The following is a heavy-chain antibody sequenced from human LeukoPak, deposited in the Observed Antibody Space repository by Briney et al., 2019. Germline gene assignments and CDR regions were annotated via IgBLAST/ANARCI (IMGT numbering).Heavy chain of an antibody. V-gene: IGHV3-23*01. Sequence: GGSLRLSCAASGFTFSSYAMNWVRQAPGKGLEWVSGISTSGGSTYYADSVKGRFTISRDNSKNTLYLQMNSLRAEDTAVYCCAMPPGYSNWIDPWGQGTLVTVSS. D-gene: IGHD6-13*01. CDR2: ISTSGGST. CDR3: AMPPGYSNWIDP. CDR1: GFTFSSYA. J-gene: IGHJ5*02.